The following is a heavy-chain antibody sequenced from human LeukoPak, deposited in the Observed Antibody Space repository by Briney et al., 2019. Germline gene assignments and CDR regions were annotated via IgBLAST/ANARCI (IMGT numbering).Heavy chain of an antibody. Sequence: SETLSLTCTVSGGSISSYYWSWIRQPPGKGLEWIGYIYYSGSTNYNPSLKSRVTISVDTSKNQFSLKLSSVTAADTAVYYCARSSSSWYGKNFDYWGQGTLVTVSS. CDR2: IYYSGST. CDR3: ARSSSSWYGKNFDY. V-gene: IGHV4-59*12. CDR1: GGSISSYY. D-gene: IGHD6-13*01. J-gene: IGHJ4*02.